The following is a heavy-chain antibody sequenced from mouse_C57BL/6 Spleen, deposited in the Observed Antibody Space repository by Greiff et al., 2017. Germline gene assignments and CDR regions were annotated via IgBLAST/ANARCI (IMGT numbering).Heavy chain of an antibody. CDR3: AKRVPGGTVVATRYFDV. V-gene: IGHV1-81*01. CDR1: GYTFTSYG. J-gene: IGHJ1*03. CDR2: IYPRSGNT. D-gene: IGHD1-1*01. Sequence: QVQLKESGAELARPGASVKLSCKASGYTFTSYGISWVKQRTGQGLEWIGEIYPRSGNTYYNEKFKGKATLTADKSSSTAYMELRSLTSEDSAVYFCAKRVPGGTVVATRYFDVWGTGTTVTVSS.